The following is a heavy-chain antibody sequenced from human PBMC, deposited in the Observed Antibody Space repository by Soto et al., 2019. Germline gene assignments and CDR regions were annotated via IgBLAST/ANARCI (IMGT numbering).Heavy chain of an antibody. CDR1: GFTFSSYA. Sequence: EGQPLESGGGLVQPGGSLRLSCAASGFTFSSYAMSWVRQAPGKGLEWVSAISGSGSSTYYADSVKGRFTISRDNSKNTLYLQMNSLRADDTAVYYCAKDPVVGPGIAFDIWGQGTIVTVSS. V-gene: IGHV3-23*01. D-gene: IGHD3-22*01. CDR3: AKDPVVGPGIAFDI. J-gene: IGHJ3*02. CDR2: ISGSGSST.